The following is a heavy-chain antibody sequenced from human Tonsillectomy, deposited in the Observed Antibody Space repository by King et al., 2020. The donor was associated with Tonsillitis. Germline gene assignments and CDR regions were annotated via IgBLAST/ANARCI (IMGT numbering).Heavy chain of an antibody. CDR1: GGSISSYY. J-gene: IGHJ4*02. CDR3: WRSSGNSLFDY. Sequence: LQLQESGPGLVKASETLSLTCTVSGGSISSYYWNWIRQPAGKGLEWIGRIYTSGSTTYNPSLKSLVSISVDTSKNQFSLKLSSVTAADTAVYYCWRSSGNSLFDYWGQGTLVTVSS. V-gene: IGHV4-4*07. D-gene: IGHD6-19*01. CDR2: IYTSGST.